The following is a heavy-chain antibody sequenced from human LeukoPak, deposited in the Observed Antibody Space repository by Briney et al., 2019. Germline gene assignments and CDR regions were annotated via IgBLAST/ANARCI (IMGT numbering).Heavy chain of an antibody. CDR2: IWYDGSNK. Sequence: GGSLRLSCAASGFTFSSYGMHWVRQAPGKGLEWVAVIWYDGSNKYYADSVKGRFTISRDNSKNTLYLQMNSLRAEDTAVYYCARGEMGIRDGLAFDIWGQGTMVTVSS. D-gene: IGHD5-24*01. V-gene: IGHV3-33*01. CDR1: GFTFSSYG. CDR3: ARGEMGIRDGLAFDI. J-gene: IGHJ3*02.